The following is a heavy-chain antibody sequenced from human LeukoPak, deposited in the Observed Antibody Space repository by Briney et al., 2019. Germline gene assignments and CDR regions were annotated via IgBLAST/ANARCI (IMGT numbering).Heavy chain of an antibody. CDR1: GGSFSGYY. CDR2: INHSGST. Sequence: SETLSLTCAVYGGSFSGYYWSWIRQPPGKGLEWIGEINHSGSTNYNPSLKSRVTISVDTSKNQLSLNLSSVTAADTAVYYCARLKRRGTYYYDSSGYSYFDYWGQGTLVTVSS. D-gene: IGHD3-22*01. J-gene: IGHJ4*02. V-gene: IGHV4-34*01. CDR3: ARLKRRGTYYYDSSGYSYFDY.